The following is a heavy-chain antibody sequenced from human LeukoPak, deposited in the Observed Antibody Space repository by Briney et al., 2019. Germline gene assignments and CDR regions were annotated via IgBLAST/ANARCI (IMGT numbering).Heavy chain of an antibody. J-gene: IGHJ6*03. CDR3: ARGGYSSGWDYYYYYYYMDV. V-gene: IGHV1-69*13. Sequence: SVKVSCKASGGTFSSYAISWVRQAPGQGLEWMGGIIPIFGTANYAQKFQGRVTITADESTSTAYMELSSLRSEDTAVYYCARGGYSSGWDYYYYYYYMDVWGKGTTVTISS. CDR2: IIPIFGTA. CDR1: GGTFSSYA. D-gene: IGHD6-19*01.